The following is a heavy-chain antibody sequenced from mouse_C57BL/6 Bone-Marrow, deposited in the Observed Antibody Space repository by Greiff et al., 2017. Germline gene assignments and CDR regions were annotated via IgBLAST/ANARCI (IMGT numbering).Heavy chain of an antibody. CDR2: IDPENGDT. CDR1: GFNIKDDY. CDR3: TTVYDGYCGTY. V-gene: IGHV14-4*01. D-gene: IGHD2-3*01. Sequence: VQLQQSGAELVRPGASVKLSCTASGFNIKDDYMHWVKQRPEQGLEWIGWIDPENGDTEYASKFQGKATITADTSSNTAYLQLSSLTSEDTAVYYCTTVYDGYCGTYWGQGTLVTVSA. J-gene: IGHJ3*01.